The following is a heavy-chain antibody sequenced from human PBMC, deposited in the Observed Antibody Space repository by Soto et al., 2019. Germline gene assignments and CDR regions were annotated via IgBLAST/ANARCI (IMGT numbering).Heavy chain of an antibody. V-gene: IGHV4-39*01. J-gene: IGHJ4*02. CDR2: IYYSGST. CDR3: ARHKGANGILTGYYLEGFDY. Sequence: SETLSLTCTVSGGSISSSSYYWGWIRQPPGKGLEWIGSIYYSGSTYYNPSLKSRVTISVDTSKNQFSLKLSSVTAADTAVYYCARHKGANGILTGYYLEGFDYWGQGTLVTVSS. D-gene: IGHD3-9*01. CDR1: GGSISSSSYY.